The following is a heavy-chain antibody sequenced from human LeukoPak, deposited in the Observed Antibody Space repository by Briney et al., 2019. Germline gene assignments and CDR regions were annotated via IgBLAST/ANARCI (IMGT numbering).Heavy chain of an antibody. CDR2: IIPIFGTA. CDR1: GGTFSSYA. J-gene: IGHJ5*02. Sequence: SVKVSCKASGGTFSSYAISWVRQAPGQGLEWMGIIIPIFGTANYAQKLQGRVTMTTDTSTSTAYMELRSRRSDDTAVYYCARSYRNGNWFDPWGQGNVVIVSS. D-gene: IGHD4-11*01. V-gene: IGHV1-69*05. CDR3: ARSYRNGNWFDP.